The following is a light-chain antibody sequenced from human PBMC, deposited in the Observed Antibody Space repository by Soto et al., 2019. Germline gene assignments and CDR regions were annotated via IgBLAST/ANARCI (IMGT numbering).Light chain of an antibody. CDR1: RTVIRNN. J-gene: IGKJ4*01. Sequence: EIVSTQSPDTLSLRPGERATLSCRASRTVIRNNLAWHQQKPGQTPRLLVYDASTRAAGIPARFSAWGSGTEFTLTISRLQSEDFAVYSCQQYDHWPLTFGGGTKVDIK. CDR2: DAS. CDR3: QQYDHWPLT. V-gene: IGKV3-15*01.